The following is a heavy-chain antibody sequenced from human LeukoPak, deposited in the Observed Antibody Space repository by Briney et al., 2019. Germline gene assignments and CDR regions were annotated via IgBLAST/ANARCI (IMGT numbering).Heavy chain of an antibody. CDR2: ISYDGSNK. D-gene: IGHD5-18*01. CDR1: GFTFSSYS. CDR3: ARDTAMVSYYYYYGMDV. Sequence: GGSLRLSCAASGFTFSSYSMNWVRQAPGKGLEWVAVISYDGSNKYYADSVKGRFTISRDNSKNTLYLQMNSLRAEDTAVYYCARDTAMVSYYYYYGMDVWGQGTTVTVSS. J-gene: IGHJ6*02. V-gene: IGHV3-30*03.